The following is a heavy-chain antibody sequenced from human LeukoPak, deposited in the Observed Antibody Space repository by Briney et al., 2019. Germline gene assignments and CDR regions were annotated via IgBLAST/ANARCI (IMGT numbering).Heavy chain of an antibody. CDR1: GFTFSSYA. V-gene: IGHV3-64*01. Sequence: GGSLRLSCAASGFTFSSYAMHWVRQAPGKGLEYVSAISSNGGSTYYANSVKGRFTISRDNSKNTLYLQMGSLRAEDMAVYYCARYSRSYSSNDYWGQGTLVTVSS. CDR2: ISSNGGST. D-gene: IGHD1-26*01. J-gene: IGHJ4*02. CDR3: ARYSRSYSSNDY.